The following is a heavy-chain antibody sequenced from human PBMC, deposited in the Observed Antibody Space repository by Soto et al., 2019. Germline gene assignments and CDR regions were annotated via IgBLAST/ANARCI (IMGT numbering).Heavy chain of an antibody. V-gene: IGHV4-59*01. CDR1: GGSISNYY. CDR2: VYYSGST. CDR3: VRDYLLTGFDP. D-gene: IGHD3-9*01. Sequence: PSETLSLTCTVSGGSISNYYWTWVRQPPGKGLECIGYVYYSGSTNYNPSLESRVTISIDASKNQFSLKMKSVTAADTAVYYCVRDYLLTGFDPWGQGALVTV. J-gene: IGHJ5*02.